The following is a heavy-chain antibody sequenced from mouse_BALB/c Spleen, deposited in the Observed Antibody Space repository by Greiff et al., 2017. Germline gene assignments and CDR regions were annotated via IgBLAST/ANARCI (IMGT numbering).Heavy chain of an antibody. CDR1: GFNIKDYY. D-gene: IGHD1-1*01. V-gene: IGHV14-4*02. CDR3: NARITPFAY. CDR2: IDPENGDT. J-gene: IGHJ3*01. Sequence: VQLQQSGAELVRPGASVKLSCTASGFNIKDYYMHWVKQRPEQGLEWIGWIDPENGDTEYAPKFQGKATMTADTSSNTAYLQLSSLTSEDTAVYYCNARITPFAYWGQGTLVTVSA.